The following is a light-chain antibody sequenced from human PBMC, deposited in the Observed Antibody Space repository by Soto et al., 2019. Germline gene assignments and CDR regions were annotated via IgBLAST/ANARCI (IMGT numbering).Light chain of an antibody. V-gene: IGKV1-39*01. CDR3: QQSYSTPIT. CDR2: ATS. Sequence: DIQMTQSPSSLSASVGDRVAITCRASQSIRTYLNWYQQKPGKAPKLLIYATSSLQSGVPPRFSGSGPETDFTLTISSLQPEDFATYYWQQSYSTPITFGPGTKVDIK. J-gene: IGKJ3*01. CDR1: QSIRTY.